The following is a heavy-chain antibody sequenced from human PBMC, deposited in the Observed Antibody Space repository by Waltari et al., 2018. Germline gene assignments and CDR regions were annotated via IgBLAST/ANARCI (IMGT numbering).Heavy chain of an antibody. J-gene: IGHJ3*01. D-gene: IGHD1-26*01. CDR1: GYFISSGFY. V-gene: IGHV4-38-2*01. Sequence: QVQLQESGPGLVKPSETLSLTCDVSGYFISSGFYWGWHRQPPGNGLEWIGNIYHTGLTYYNPSLKSRVTISRDMSKNQFSRKLTSVNAAETAFYYCARVVGSTISGENFDVWGHGTMVTVSS. CDR2: IYHTGLT. CDR3: ARVVGSTISGENFDV.